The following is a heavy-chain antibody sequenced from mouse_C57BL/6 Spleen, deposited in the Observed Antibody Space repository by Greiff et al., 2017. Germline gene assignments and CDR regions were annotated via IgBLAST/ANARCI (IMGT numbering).Heavy chain of an antibody. CDR1: GFTFSDYY. J-gene: IGHJ3*01. CDR3: ARVPLYYGNSPWFAY. V-gene: IGHV5-16*01. D-gene: IGHD2-1*01. CDR2: INYDGSST. Sequence: EVKLVESEGGLVQPGSSMKLSCTASGFTFSDYYMAWVRQVPEKGLEWVANINYDGSSTYYLDSLKSRFIISRDNAKNILYLQMSSLKSEDTATYYCARVPLYYGNSPWFAYWGQGTLVTVSA.